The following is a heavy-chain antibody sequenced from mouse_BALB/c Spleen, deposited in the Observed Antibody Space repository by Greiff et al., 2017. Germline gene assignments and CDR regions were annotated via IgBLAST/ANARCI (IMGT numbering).Heavy chain of an antibody. CDR2: INPSSGYT. Sequence: QVQLKESAAELARPGASVKMSCKASGYTFTSYTMHWVKQRPGQGLEWIGYINPSSGYTEYNQKFKDKTTLTADKSSSTAYMQLSSLTSEDSAVYYCARSPFSTATDAMDYWGQGTSVTVSS. CDR1: GYTFTSYT. V-gene: IGHV1-4*02. CDR3: ARSPFSTATDAMDY. D-gene: IGHD1-2*01. J-gene: IGHJ4*01.